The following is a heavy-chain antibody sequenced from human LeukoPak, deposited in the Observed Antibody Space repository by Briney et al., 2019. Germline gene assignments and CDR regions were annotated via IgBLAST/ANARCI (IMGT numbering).Heavy chain of an antibody. CDR2: ISYDGSNK. Sequence: GGSLRLSCAASGFTFSSYAMHWVRQAPGKGLEWVAVISYDGSNKYYADSVKGRFTISRDNSKNTLYLQMNSLRAEDTAVYYCAKDKEWGYSYGYSDWGQGTLVTVSS. D-gene: IGHD5-18*01. CDR3: AKDKEWGYSYGYSD. CDR1: GFTFSSYA. J-gene: IGHJ4*02. V-gene: IGHV3-30-3*01.